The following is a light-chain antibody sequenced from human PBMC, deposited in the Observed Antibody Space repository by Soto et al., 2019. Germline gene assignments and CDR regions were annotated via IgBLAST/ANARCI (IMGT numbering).Light chain of an antibody. V-gene: IGKV1-39*01. CDR1: QTINNL. Sequence: DIHMSQSPSSLSASVGDRVTITCRASQTINNLLNWYQQKPGKAPDSLIYRASTLQSGVPSRYSGGGSGTEFTLTISNLQPEDFETYYCQQGYSNPITFGQGTRLEIK. J-gene: IGKJ5*01. CDR2: RAS. CDR3: QQGYSNPIT.